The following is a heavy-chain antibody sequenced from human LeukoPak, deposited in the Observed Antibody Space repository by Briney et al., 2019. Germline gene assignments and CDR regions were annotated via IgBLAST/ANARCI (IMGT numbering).Heavy chain of an antibody. V-gene: IGHV5-51*01. Sequence: GESLKISCKGSGYSFSSYWIAWVRQMPGKGLEWMGIIYPGDPDTRYSPSFQGQVTISADKSISTAYLQWSSLKASDTAMYYCARLVCSTSCYTKSQFDYWGQGTLVTVSS. CDR2: IYPGDPDT. J-gene: IGHJ4*02. D-gene: IGHD2-2*02. CDR1: GYSFSSYW. CDR3: ARLVCSTSCYTKSQFDY.